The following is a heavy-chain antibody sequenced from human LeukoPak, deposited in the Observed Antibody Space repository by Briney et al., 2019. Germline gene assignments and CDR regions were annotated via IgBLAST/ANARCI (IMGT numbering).Heavy chain of an antibody. CDR1: GGSISSSNW. CDR3: ARDTNRAIAAAGLDY. D-gene: IGHD6-13*01. V-gene: IGHV4-4*02. Sequence: SGTLSLTCAVSGGSISSSNWWSWVRQPPGKGLEWIGEIYHSGSTNYNPSLKSRVTISVDKSKNQFSLKLSSVTAADTAVYYCARDTNRAIAAAGLDYWGQGTLVTVSS. CDR2: IYHSGST. J-gene: IGHJ4*02.